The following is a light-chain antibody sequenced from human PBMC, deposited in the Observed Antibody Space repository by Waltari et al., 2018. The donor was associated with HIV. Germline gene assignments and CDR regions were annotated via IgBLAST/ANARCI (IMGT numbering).Light chain of an antibody. CDR1: SSDVGAYNF. Sequence: QSALTQPPSASGSPEQSVTISWTGTSSDVGAYNFVSWYQQRPGQAPKLIIFEVNKRPSGVPDRFSGSKSVNTASLTVSGLQAEDEADYYCSSFAGTNSHVVFGGGTKLTVL. CDR2: EVN. J-gene: IGLJ2*01. CDR3: SSFAGTNSHVV. V-gene: IGLV2-8*01.